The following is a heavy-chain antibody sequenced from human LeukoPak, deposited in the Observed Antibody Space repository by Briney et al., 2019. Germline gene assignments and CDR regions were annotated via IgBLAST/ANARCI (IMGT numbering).Heavy chain of an antibody. V-gene: IGHV4-59*01. D-gene: IGHD5-24*01. CDR3: ARDQDGFGLDY. CDR1: GGSISSYY. CDR2: IYYSGST. J-gene: IGHJ4*02. Sequence: SETLSLTCTVSGGSISSYYWSWIRQPPGKGLEWIGYIYYSGSTNYNPSLKSRVTISVDTSKNQFSLKLSSVTAADTAVYYCARDQDGFGLDYWGQGTLVTVSS.